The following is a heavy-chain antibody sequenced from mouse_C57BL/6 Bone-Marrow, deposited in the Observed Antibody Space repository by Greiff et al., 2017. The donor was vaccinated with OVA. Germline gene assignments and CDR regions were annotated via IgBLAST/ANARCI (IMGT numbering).Heavy chain of an antibody. V-gene: IGHV1-19*01. J-gene: IGHJ3*01. CDR1: GYTFTDYY. D-gene: IGHD1-1*01. CDR3: ARSGYGTSEWFAY. CDR2: INPYNGGT. Sequence: EVQLQQSGPVLVKPGASVKMSCKASGYTFTDYYMNWVKQSHGKSLEWIGVINPYNGGTSYNQKFKGKATLTVDKSSSTAYMELNSLTSEDSAVYYCARSGYGTSEWFAYWGQGTLVTVSA.